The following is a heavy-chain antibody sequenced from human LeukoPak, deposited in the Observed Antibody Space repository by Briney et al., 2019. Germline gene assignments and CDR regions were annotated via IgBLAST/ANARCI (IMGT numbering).Heavy chain of an antibody. V-gene: IGHV1-46*01. Sequence: ASVKVSCKASGYTFSSYYVHWVRQAPGQGLEWMGMIIPSDGFTSYAQKFQGRVTMTRDMSTSTVYMELSSLRSDDTAVYYCARDESRGNLVTAPDYWGQGTLVTVSS. CDR3: ARDESRGNLVTAPDY. J-gene: IGHJ4*02. CDR2: IIPSDGFT. D-gene: IGHD2-21*02. CDR1: GYTFSSYY.